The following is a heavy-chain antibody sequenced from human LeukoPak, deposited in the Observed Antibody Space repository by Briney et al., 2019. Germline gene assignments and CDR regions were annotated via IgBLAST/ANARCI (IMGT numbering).Heavy chain of an antibody. D-gene: IGHD1-14*01. Sequence: GGSLKPSCATPGLGLGSFACGWARQGPAGGRECVSSIRGNGETFYADSVKGRFTLSGDSSRNTVYFQLNNLRVEDTAIYYCAKASWVSSTGAVRWGQGTLVTVSS. V-gene: IGHV3-23*01. CDR3: AKASWVSSTGAVR. J-gene: IGHJ4*02. CDR2: IRGNGET. CDR1: GLGLGSFA.